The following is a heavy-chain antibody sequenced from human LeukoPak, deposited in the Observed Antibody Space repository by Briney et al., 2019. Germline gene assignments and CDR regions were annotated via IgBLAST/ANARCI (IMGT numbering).Heavy chain of an antibody. CDR3: ARIHPYDSSGFHY. D-gene: IGHD3-22*01. V-gene: IGHV3-72*01. CDR1: GFTFSDHY. J-gene: IGHJ4*02. CDR2: TRNKANSYTT. Sequence: PGGAPRLSCAASGFTFSDHYMDWVRQAPGKGLEWVCRTRNKANSYTTEYAASVKGRFTISRDDSKNSLYLQMNSLKTEDTAVYYCARIHPYDSSGFHYWGQGTLVTVSS.